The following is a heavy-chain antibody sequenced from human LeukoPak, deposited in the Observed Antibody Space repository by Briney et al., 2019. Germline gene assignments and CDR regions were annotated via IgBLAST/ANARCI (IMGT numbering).Heavy chain of an antibody. Sequence: PGGSLRLSCAASGFTFSTYAMTWVRQAPGKGLEWVSGINRNGDDIYYADSVRGRFTISRDNSKNALYLQMDSLRAEDTAVYYCANWIGSSSRDYWGQGTLVTVSS. J-gene: IGHJ4*02. V-gene: IGHV3-23*01. CDR2: INRNGDDI. D-gene: IGHD6-6*01. CDR3: ANWIGSSSRDY. CDR1: GFTFSTYA.